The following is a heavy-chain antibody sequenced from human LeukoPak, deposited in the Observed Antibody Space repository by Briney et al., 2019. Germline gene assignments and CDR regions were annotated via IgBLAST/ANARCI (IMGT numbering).Heavy chain of an antibody. CDR3: ARMRGGGIGYSNYMDV. CDR1: GGSFSDYF. CDR2: IDHSGGT. J-gene: IGHJ6*03. Sequence: KPSETLSLTCAVFGGSFSDYFWRWIRQPPGKGREWIGEIDHSGGTNYNPSLKSRVTISVDTSKNQFSLKLTSVTAADAAVYYCARMRGGGIGYSNYMDVWGKGTTVIVSS. D-gene: IGHD2-15*01. V-gene: IGHV4-34*01.